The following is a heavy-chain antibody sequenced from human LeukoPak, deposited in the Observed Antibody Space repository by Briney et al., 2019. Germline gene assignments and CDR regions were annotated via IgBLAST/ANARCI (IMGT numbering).Heavy chain of an antibody. J-gene: IGHJ4*02. CDR2: IYHSGTT. CDR1: GDSITTTNW. CDR3: VRRTAVYYFDY. Sequence: SGTLSLTCAVSGDSITTTNWWAWVRQPPGKGLEWIGEIYHSGTTNYGPSLKSRVTMSVDKSRNQFSLNLSSVTAADTAVYFCVRRTAVYYFDYWGRGTPVTVSS. V-gene: IGHV4-4*02. D-gene: IGHD2-21*02.